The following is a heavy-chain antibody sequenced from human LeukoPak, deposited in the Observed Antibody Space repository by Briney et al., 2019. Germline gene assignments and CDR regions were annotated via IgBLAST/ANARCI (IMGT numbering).Heavy chain of an antibody. CDR2: INPSGGST. CDR1: GYTFTSYY. V-gene: IGHV1-46*01. D-gene: IGHD4-17*01. J-gene: IGHJ6*02. CDR3: ARERDYGDYLTLRYYYYGMDV. Sequence: GASVKVSCKASGYTFTSYYMHWVRQAPGQGLEWMGIINPSGGSTSYAQKFQGRVTMTRDTSTSTVYMELRSLRSDDTAVYYCARERDYGDYLTLRYYYYGMDVWGQGTTVTVSS.